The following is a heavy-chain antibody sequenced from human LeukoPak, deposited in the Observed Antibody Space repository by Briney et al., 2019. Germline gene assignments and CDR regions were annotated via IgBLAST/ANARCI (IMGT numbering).Heavy chain of an antibody. CDR3: ARNQWPDNWFDP. CDR2: INHSGST. J-gene: IGHJ5*02. V-gene: IGHV4-34*01. D-gene: IGHD6-19*01. CDR1: GGSFSGYY. Sequence: SETLSLTCAVYGGSFSGYYWSWIRQPPGKGLEWIGEINHSGSTNCNPSLKSRVTISVDTSKNQFSLKLSSVTAADTAVYYCARNQWPDNWFDPWGQGTLVTVSS.